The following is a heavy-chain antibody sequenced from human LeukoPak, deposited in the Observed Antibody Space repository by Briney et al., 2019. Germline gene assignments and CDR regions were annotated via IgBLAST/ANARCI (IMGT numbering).Heavy chain of an antibody. CDR2: ISGSGGAT. Sequence: GGTLRLSCAASGFTFNTYGMSWVRQAPGKGLEWVSGISGSGGATYYADSVKGRFTISRDNAKNSLYLQMNSLRAEDTAVYYCAIAPYSSSWLSTFDYWGQGTLVTVSS. J-gene: IGHJ4*02. V-gene: IGHV3-23*01. CDR3: AIAPYSSSWLSTFDY. CDR1: GFTFNTYG. D-gene: IGHD6-13*01.